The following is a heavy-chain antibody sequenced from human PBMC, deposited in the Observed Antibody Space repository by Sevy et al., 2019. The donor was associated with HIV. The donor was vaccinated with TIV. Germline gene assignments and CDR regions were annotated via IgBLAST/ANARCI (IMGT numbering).Heavy chain of an antibody. CDR3: ARAHTTIIAFDI. V-gene: IGHV3-30*04. CDR1: GFTFSSYA. Sequence: GGSLRLSCAASGFTFSSYAMHWVRQAPGKGLEWVAVISYDGSNKYYADSVKGRFTISRDNSKNTLYLQMNGLRAEDTAVFYCARAHTTIIAFDIWGQGTMVTVSS. D-gene: IGHD3-22*01. CDR2: ISYDGSNK. J-gene: IGHJ3*02.